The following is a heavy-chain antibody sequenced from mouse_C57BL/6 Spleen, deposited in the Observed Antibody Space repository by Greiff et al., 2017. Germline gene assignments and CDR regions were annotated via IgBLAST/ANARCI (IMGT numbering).Heavy chain of an antibody. CDR1: GYTFTSYW. CDR2: IDPSDSYT. V-gene: IGHV1-59*01. Sequence: VQLQQPGAELVRPGTSVKLSCKASGYTFTSYWMHWVKQRPGQGLEWIGVIDPSDSYTNYNQKFKGKATLTVDTSSSTAYMQLSSLTSEDSAVYYCARPLIYYDYDDAYWGQGTLVTVSA. J-gene: IGHJ3*01. D-gene: IGHD2-4*01. CDR3: ARPLIYYDYDDAY.